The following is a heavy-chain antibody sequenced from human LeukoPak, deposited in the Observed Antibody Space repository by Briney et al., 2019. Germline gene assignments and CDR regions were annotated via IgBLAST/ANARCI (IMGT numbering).Heavy chain of an antibody. J-gene: IGHJ4*02. CDR3: ARDLSYYYDSSDATLDY. CDR1: GFTFSSYA. CDR2: INSDGSST. V-gene: IGHV3-74*01. D-gene: IGHD3-22*01. Sequence: GGSLRLSCAASGFTFSSYAMSWVRQAPGKGLVWVSRINSDGSSTSYADSVRGRFTISRDNAKNTLYLQMNSLRAEDTAVYYCARDLSYYYDSSDATLDYWGQGTLVTVSS.